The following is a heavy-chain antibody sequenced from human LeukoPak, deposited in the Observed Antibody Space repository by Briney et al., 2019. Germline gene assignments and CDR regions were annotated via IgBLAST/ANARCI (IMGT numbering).Heavy chain of an antibody. Sequence: GGSLRLSCAASGFTFSGSAIHWVRQASGKGLEWVGRIRSKANSYATAYAASVKGRFTISRDDSKNTAYLQMNSLKTEDTAVYYCTSRAYYYDSSALTLDYWGQGTLDTVSS. CDR2: IRSKANSYAT. CDR1: GFTFSGSA. CDR3: TSRAYYYDSSALTLDY. D-gene: IGHD3-22*01. V-gene: IGHV3-73*01. J-gene: IGHJ4*02.